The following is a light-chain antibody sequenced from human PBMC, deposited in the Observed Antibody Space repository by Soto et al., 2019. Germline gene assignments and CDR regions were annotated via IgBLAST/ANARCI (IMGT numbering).Light chain of an antibody. J-gene: IGKJ1*01. Sequence: IVMTQSPATLSVSPGERATLSCRAGQSIDSKLAWYQQRPGQAPRLLIYAASTRATGIPARFSGSGSGTEFTLTISGLQSEDFGVYYCQQYKSWRTCGQGTKVDIK. CDR1: QSIDSK. V-gene: IGKV3-15*01. CDR3: QQYKSWRT. CDR2: AAS.